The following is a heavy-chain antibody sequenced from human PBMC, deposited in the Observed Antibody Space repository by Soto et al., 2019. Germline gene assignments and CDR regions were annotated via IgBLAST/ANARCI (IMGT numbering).Heavy chain of an antibody. V-gene: IGHV3-21*01. J-gene: IGHJ6*02. Sequence: GGSLRLSXAASGFTFSSYSMNWVRQAPGKGLEWVSSISSSGSYIYYADSVKGRFTISRDNAKNSLYLQMNSLRAEDTAVYYCAREYYDFWSGYSEPYYYGMDVWGQGTTVTVSS. D-gene: IGHD3-3*01. CDR3: AREYYDFWSGYSEPYYYGMDV. CDR1: GFTFSSYS. CDR2: ISSSGSYI.